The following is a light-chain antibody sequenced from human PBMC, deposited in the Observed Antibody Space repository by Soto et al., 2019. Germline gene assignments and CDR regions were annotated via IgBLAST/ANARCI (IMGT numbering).Light chain of an antibody. CDR3: SSYTSSSSSCV. V-gene: IGLV2-14*01. CDR2: DVS. J-gene: IGLJ1*01. CDR1: SNDVGGYNY. Sequence: QSALTQPASVSGSPGQSITISCTGTSNDVGGYNYVSWYQQHPGKAPKLMIYDVSNRPSGVSNRFSGSKSGNTASLTISGLQAEDEADYYCSSYTSSSSSCVFGTGTKVTVL.